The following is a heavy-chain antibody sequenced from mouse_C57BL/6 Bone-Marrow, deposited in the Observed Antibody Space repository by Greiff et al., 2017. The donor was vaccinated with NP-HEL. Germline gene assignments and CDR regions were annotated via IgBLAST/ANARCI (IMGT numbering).Heavy chain of an antibody. J-gene: IGHJ2*01. D-gene: IGHD3-2*02. CDR2: IDPENGDT. Sequence: VQLQQSGAELVRPGASVKLSCTASGFNIKDDYMHWVKQRPEQGLEWIGWIDPENGDTEYASKFQGKATITADTSSNTAYLQLSSLTSEDTAVYYCTFPQYYFDYWGQGTTLTVSS. V-gene: IGHV14-4*01. CDR3: TFPQYYFDY. CDR1: GFNIKDDY.